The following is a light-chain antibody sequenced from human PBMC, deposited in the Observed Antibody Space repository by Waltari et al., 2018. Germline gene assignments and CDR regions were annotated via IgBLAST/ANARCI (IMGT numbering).Light chain of an antibody. CDR2: YDN. J-gene: IGLJ3*02. CDR1: SSNVERNA. Sequence: QSLLTQPPSLSGVPGQSVTMSCSGSSSNVERNAVNWYQHLPEKAPRLLIYYDNLLSSGVSDRFSGSKSDTSASLAISGLQSEDEADYFCAVWDDSLNSWVFGGGTKLTVL. V-gene: IGLV1-36*01. CDR3: AVWDDSLNSWV.